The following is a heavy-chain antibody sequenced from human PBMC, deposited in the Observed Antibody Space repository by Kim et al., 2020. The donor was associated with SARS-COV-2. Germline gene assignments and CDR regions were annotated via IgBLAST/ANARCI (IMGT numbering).Heavy chain of an antibody. CDR1: GTTFSGSP. CDR2: IRSKANSYAT. D-gene: IGHD1-1*01. J-gene: IGHJ3*02. CDR3: TRIPATTLAFWDAFDI. Sequence: GGSLRLSCSSSGTTFSGSPLHWVRQASGKGLEWVGRIRSKANSYATGYAASVKGRFTISRDDSKNTAYLEMNGLKTEDTAVYYCTRIPATTLAFWDAFDIWGQGTMVTVSS. V-gene: IGHV3-73*01.